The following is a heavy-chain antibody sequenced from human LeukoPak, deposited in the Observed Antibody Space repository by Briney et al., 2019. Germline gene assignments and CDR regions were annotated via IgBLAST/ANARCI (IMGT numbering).Heavy chain of an antibody. V-gene: IGHV4-59*01. CDR2: IYYSGST. Sequence: SETLSLTCTVSGGSISSYYWSWNRQPPGKGLEWIGYIYYSGSTNYNPSLKSRVTISVDTSKNQFSLKLSSVTAADTAVYYCARGGSYGDYVWFDPWGQGTLVTVSS. D-gene: IGHD4-17*01. CDR3: ARGGSYGDYVWFDP. J-gene: IGHJ5*02. CDR1: GGSISSYY.